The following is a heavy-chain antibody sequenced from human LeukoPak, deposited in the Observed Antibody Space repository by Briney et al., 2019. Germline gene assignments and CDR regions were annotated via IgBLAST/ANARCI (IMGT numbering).Heavy chain of an antibody. V-gene: IGHV4-39*01. Sequence: SETLSLTCTVSGDSISSSSYYWGWIRQPPGKGLEWIGSIFHSGSTYYNPSLKSRVTISVDTSKNQFSLKLTSVTAADTAVYYCARHTSLGYCSSTSCYGFDYWGQGTLVTVSS. D-gene: IGHD2-2*01. CDR3: ARHTSLGYCSSTSCYGFDY. CDR2: IFHSGST. J-gene: IGHJ4*02. CDR1: GDSISSSSYY.